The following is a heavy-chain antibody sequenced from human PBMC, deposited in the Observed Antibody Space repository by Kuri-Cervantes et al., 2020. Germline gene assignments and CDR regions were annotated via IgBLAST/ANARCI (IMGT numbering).Heavy chain of an antibody. V-gene: IGHV4-4*07. D-gene: IGHD5-18*01. CDR3: ARDSYSYGSNYYYYYGMDV. CDR1: GGSISSYY. CDR2: IYTSGST. J-gene: IGHJ6*02. Sequence: SETLSLTCTVSGGSISSYYRSWIRQPAGKGLEWIGRIYTSGSTNYNPSLKSRVTISVDTSKNQFSLKLSSVTAADTAVYYCARDSYSYGSNYYYYYGMDVWGQGTTVTVSS.